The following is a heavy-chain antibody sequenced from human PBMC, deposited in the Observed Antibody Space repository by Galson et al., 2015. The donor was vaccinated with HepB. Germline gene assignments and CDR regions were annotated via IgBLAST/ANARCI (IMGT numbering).Heavy chain of an antibody. CDR3: ARGGGAAGSY. J-gene: IGHJ4*02. D-gene: IGHD6-13*01. CDR2: MYYRGST. V-gene: IGHV4-31*03. Sequence: TLSLTCTVSGGSISSGSYYWSWNRQHPGKGLEWIGYMYYRGSTYYNPSLKSRVTISVDTSKNQFSLKLSSVTAADTAVYYCARGGGAAGSYWGQGALVTVSS. CDR1: GGSISSGSYY.